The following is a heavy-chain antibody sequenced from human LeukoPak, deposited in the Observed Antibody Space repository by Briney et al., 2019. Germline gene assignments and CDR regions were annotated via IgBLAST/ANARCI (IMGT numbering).Heavy chain of an antibody. J-gene: IGHJ6*03. CDR2: INPNSGGT. CDR3: ARAGYSSSWHYYYYYMDV. D-gene: IGHD6-13*01. Sequence: GASVKVSCKASGYTFPDYFIHWVRQAPGQGLEWMGRINPNSGGTDDAQKFQGRVTMTRDTSISTAYMELSRLRSDDTAVYYCARAGYSSSWHYYYYYMDVWGKGTTVTVSS. CDR1: GYTFPDYF. V-gene: IGHV1-2*06.